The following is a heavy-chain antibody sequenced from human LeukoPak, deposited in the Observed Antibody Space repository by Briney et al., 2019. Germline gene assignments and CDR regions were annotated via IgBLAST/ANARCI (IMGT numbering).Heavy chain of an antibody. CDR3: ARAERGSFDY. CDR1: GFTFDDYG. CDR2: INSDGSST. V-gene: IGHV3-74*01. J-gene: IGHJ4*02. D-gene: IGHD3-16*01. Sequence: GGSLRLSCAASGFTFDDYGMSWVRQAPGKGLVWVSRINSDGSSTSYADSVKGRFTISRDNAKNTLYLQMNSLRAEDTAVYYCARAERGSFDYWGQGTLVTVSS.